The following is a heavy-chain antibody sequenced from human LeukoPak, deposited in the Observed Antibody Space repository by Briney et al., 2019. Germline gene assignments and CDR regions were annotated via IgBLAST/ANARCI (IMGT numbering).Heavy chain of an antibody. CDR2: IKQDGSEK. Sequence: GGSLRLSCAASGFTFNHYYMTWVRQAPGKGLEWVANIKQDGSEKYYVDSVKGRFTISRDNAKNSLYLQMSGLRADDTAVYYCARLMSGWLTLDYWGQGTLVTVSS. CDR3: ARLMSGWLTLDY. D-gene: IGHD6-19*01. CDR1: GFTFNHYY. J-gene: IGHJ4*02. V-gene: IGHV3-7*01.